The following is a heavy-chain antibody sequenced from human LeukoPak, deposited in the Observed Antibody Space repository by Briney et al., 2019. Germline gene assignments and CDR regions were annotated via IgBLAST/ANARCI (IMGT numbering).Heavy chain of an antibody. CDR2: IGSSSSTI. J-gene: IGHJ4*02. CDR1: EFTFNSYS. D-gene: IGHD2-8*01. Sequence: GGSLRLSCAASEFTFNSYSMNWVRQAPGKGLEWVSYIGSSSSTIYYADSVKGRFTISRDNAKNSLSLQMNSLRDEDTAVYYCARDSRYAFDYWGQGTLVTVSS. CDR3: ARDSRYAFDY. V-gene: IGHV3-48*02.